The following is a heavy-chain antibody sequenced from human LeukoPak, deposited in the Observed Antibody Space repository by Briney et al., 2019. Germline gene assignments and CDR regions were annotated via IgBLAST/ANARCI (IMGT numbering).Heavy chain of an antibody. D-gene: IGHD2-15*01. J-gene: IGHJ4*02. CDR1: GFTFSSYD. Sequence: TGGSLRLSCAASGFTFSSYDMHWVRQATGKGLEWVSAIGTAGDTYYPGSVKGRFTISRDNSKNTLYLQMNSLRAEDTAVYYCAKDPSPYTRGWFDYWGQGTLVTVSS. CDR3: AKDPSPYTRGWFDY. V-gene: IGHV3-13*01. CDR2: IGTAGDT.